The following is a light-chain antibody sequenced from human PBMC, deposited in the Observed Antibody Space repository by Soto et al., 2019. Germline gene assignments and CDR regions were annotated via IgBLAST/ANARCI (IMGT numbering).Light chain of an antibody. CDR3: QQYGSSIT. J-gene: IGKJ3*01. V-gene: IGKV3-20*01. CDR2: GAS. Sequence: EIVLTQSPGTLSLSPGERATLSCRASQSVTSSYLAWYQQKPGQAPRLLIYGASSRATAIPDRFSGSGSGTDFTLTISRLEPEDSAVYYFQQYGSSITFGPGTKVDMK. CDR1: QSVTSSY.